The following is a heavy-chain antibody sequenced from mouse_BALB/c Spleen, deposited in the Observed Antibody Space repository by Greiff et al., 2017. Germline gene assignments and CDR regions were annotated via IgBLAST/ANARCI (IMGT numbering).Heavy chain of an antibody. Sequence: VQLQESGPGLVAPSQSLSITCTVSGFSLTSYGVHWVRQPPGKGLEWLGVIWAGGSTNYNSALMSRLSISKDNSKSQVFLKMNSLQTDDTAMYYGARDRDSKYDRSYLDYWGQGTTLTVSA. CDR1: GFSLTSYG. CDR3: ARDRDSKYDRSYLDY. D-gene: IGHD2-14*01. J-gene: IGHJ2*01. CDR2: IWAGGST. V-gene: IGHV2-9*02.